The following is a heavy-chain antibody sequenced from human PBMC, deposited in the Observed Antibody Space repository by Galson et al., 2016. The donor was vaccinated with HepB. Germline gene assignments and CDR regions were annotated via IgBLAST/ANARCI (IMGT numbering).Heavy chain of an antibody. V-gene: IGHV3-30*18. CDR1: GFNFSTYG. CDR3: AKDRGYGGNSGADY. Sequence: SLRLSCAASGFNFSTYGMPWVRQAPGKGLESVAIISYDGSYKRYADSVKGRLTISRDNSKNTLYLQMDSLSPEDRAVYYCAKDRGYGGNSGADYWGQGTLVTVSS. D-gene: IGHD4-23*01. J-gene: IGHJ4*02. CDR2: ISYDGSYK.